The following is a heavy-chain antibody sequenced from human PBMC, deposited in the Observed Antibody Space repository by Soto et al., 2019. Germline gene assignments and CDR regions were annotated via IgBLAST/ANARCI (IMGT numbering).Heavy chain of an antibody. D-gene: IGHD6-13*01. CDR1: GGSISSGGYS. CDR3: ARDRARAKSSRDYYYGMDV. CDR2: IYHSGST. J-gene: IGHJ6*02. V-gene: IGHV4-30-2*01. Sequence: NPSETLSLTCAVSGGSISSGGYSWSWIRQPPGKGLEWIGYIYHSGSTYYNPSLKSRVTISVDRSKNQFSLKLSSVTAADTAVYYCARDRARAKSSRDYYYGMDVWGQGTTVTVSS.